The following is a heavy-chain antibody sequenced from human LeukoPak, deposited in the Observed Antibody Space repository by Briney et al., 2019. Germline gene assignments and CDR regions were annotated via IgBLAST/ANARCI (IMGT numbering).Heavy chain of an antibody. D-gene: IGHD6-19*01. Sequence: GASVKVSCKASGYTFTNFGIRWVRQAPGQGLEWMGWISAYNGNTNYAQEFQGRVTMTTDASTSTAYLELRSLRSDDTAVYYCARGGGLVPGTWFDPWGQGTLVTVSS. CDR1: GYTFTNFG. V-gene: IGHV1-18*01. CDR3: ARGGGLVPGTWFDP. J-gene: IGHJ5*02. CDR2: ISAYNGNT.